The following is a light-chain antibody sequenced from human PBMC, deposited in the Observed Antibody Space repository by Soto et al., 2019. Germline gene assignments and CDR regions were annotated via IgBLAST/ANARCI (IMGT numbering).Light chain of an antibody. J-gene: IGKJ5*01. Sequence: EIGMTQSPDTLSVSPGERATLSCRASQSVSSNLAWYQQKPGQAPRLLIYGASTRATGIPARFSGSGSGTEFTLTISSLEPEDFAVYYCQQRSNWPITFGQGTRLEIK. CDR1: QSVSSN. CDR3: QQRSNWPIT. CDR2: GAS. V-gene: IGKV3-15*01.